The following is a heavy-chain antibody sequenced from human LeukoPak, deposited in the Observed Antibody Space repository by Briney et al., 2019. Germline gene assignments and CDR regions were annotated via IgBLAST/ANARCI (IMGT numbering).Heavy chain of an antibody. J-gene: IGHJ1*01. CDR2: ISSSSSYI. V-gene: IGHV3-21*04. CDR1: GFTFDDYA. CDR3: AKWWGPDSSVHRWGYFQH. D-gene: IGHD3-22*01. Sequence: GGSLRLSCAASGFTFDDYAMYWVRQAPGEGLEWVSSISSSSSYIYYADSVKGRFTISRDNAKNSLYLQMNSLRAEDTALYYCAKWWGPDSSVHRWGYFQHWGQGTLVTVSS.